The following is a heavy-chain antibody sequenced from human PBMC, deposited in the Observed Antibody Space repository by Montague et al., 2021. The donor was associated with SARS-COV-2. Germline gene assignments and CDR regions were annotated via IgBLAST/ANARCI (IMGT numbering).Heavy chain of an antibody. CDR1: GASISSYY. D-gene: IGHD2-15*01. V-gene: IGHV4-4*08. CDR2: HYSGGIT. J-gene: IGHJ4*02. CDR3: AREGLVEGDCFDL. Sequence: SETLSLTCSVSGASISSYYWSWIRQPPGRGLEWIAYHYSGGITGYNPSLKSRGTISVDTSKNQVSLRLKSVTAADTAVYYCAREGLVEGDCFDLWGQGTLVTVSS.